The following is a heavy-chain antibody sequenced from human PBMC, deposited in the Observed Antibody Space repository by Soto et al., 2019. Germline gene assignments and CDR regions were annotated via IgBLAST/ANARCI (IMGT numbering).Heavy chain of an antibody. V-gene: IGHV2-5*02. CDR2: IYWDDDK. J-gene: IGHJ4*02. Sequence: QITLKESGPTLVKPTQTLTLTCTFSGFSLSTSGVGVGWIRQPPGKALEWLALIYWDDDKRYSPSLKSRLTITKDTSKNQVVLTMTNMAPVATATYYGAPSQGYCSGVSCYSGGGWFSSWGQGTLVTVSS. D-gene: IGHD2-15*01. CDR1: GFSLSTSGVG. CDR3: APSQGYCSGVSCYSGGGWFSS.